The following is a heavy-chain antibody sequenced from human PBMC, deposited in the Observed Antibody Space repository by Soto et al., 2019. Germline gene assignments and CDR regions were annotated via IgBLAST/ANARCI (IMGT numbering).Heavy chain of an antibody. D-gene: IGHD3-10*01. Sequence: DVQLVESGGGLVQPGGSLRLSCAASGFTFNNYWMHWVRQAPGKGLMWVSRINTDGTRTTYADSAKGRFAISRDNAKNTVYLQMNSLRADDTAVYFCARVKSGSYDWSDPWGQGTLVTVSS. V-gene: IGHV3-74*01. CDR1: GFTFNNYW. J-gene: IGHJ5*02. CDR2: INTDGTRT. CDR3: ARVKSGSYDWSDP.